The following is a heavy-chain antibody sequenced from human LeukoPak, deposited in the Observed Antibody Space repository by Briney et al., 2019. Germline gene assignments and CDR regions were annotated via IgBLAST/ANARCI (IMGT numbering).Heavy chain of an antibody. D-gene: IGHD2-21*01. CDR3: ARGPRERAYCGGDRYSHAFDI. Sequence: SQTLSLTCTVSGGSISSGGYYWSWIRQPAGKGLEWIGRIYTSGSTNYNPSLKSRVTISVDTSKNQFSLKLSSVTAADTAVYYCARGPRERAYCGGDRYSHAFDIWGQGTMVTVSS. V-gene: IGHV4-61*02. CDR2: IYTSGST. J-gene: IGHJ3*02. CDR1: GGSISSGGYY.